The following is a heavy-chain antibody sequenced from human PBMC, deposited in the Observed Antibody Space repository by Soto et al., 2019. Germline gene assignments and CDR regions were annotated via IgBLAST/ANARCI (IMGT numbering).Heavy chain of an antibody. D-gene: IGHD6-6*01. V-gene: IGHV1-8*01. CDR2: MNPNSGNT. CDR3: ARGARRQLALLPSDY. J-gene: IGHJ4*02. Sequence: RQATGQGLEWMGWMNPNSGNTGYAQKFQGRVTMTRNTSISTXYMXLXSLRSEDTAVYYCARGARRQLALLPSDYWGQGTLVTVSS.